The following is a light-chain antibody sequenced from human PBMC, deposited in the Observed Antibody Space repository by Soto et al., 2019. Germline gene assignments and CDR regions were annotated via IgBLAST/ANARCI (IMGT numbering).Light chain of an antibody. CDR2: KAS. CDR3: QQYNSYWT. CDR1: QGISRS. J-gene: IGKJ1*01. Sequence: DIQMTQSPSSVSASVGDRVTITCQASQGISRSLAWYQQKPGKAPKLLIYKASSLESGVPSRFSGSGSGTEFTLTISSLQPDDFATYYCQQYNSYWTFGQGTKVDIK. V-gene: IGKV1-5*03.